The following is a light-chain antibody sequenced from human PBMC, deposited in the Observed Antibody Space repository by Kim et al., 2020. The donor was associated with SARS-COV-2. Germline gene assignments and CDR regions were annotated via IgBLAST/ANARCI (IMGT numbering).Light chain of an antibody. J-gene: IGLJ2*01. CDR3: QTWGTGIVV. CDR2: LNSDGSH. CDR1: SGSSAYA. Sequence: SDKLTCTLSSGSSAYAIAWHQQQPEKGPRYLMKLNSDGSHSEGDGIPDRFSGSSSGPERYLTISSLQSEDEADYYCQTWGTGIVVFGGGTQLTVL. V-gene: IGLV4-69*01.